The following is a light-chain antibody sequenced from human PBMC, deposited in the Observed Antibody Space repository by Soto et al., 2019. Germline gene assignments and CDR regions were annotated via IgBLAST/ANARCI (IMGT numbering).Light chain of an antibody. CDR3: QYYGTSPQT. V-gene: IGKV3-20*01. CDR1: QSVXSSA. Sequence: EIVLTQSPGTLSLSPGXRATLSCRASQSVXSSALAWYQQKPGQAPRRLIYGASSRATGIPDRFSGSGSGTDFTLTISRLXPEDFAVYYCQYYGTSPQTFGQGTKVEIK. J-gene: IGKJ1*01. CDR2: GAS.